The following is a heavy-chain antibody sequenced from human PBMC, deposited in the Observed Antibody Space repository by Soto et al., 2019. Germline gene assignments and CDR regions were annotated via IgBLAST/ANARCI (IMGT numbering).Heavy chain of an antibody. CDR3: ARDPSVGTSFSHARAV. CDR1: GFTFSDFD. J-gene: IGHJ6*02. Sequence: ESGGGLVKPGGSLRLSCAVSGFTFSDFDMSWVRQAPGKGLEWVSSITSNSVYVYYADSLKGRFTISRDNAKSSLYLQMNSVRAEATAVYYCARDPSVGTSFSHARAVWGQGTTVT. CDR2: ITSNSVYV. D-gene: IGHD1-26*01. V-gene: IGHV3-21*01.